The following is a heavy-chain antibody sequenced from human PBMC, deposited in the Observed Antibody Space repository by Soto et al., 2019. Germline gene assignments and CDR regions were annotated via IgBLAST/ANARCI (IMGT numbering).Heavy chain of an antibody. CDR2: ISYDGNKK. J-gene: IGHJ3*02. D-gene: IGHD6-6*01. Sequence: QVQLVESGGGVVQPGRSLRLSCAASGFTFSNYAIHWVRQAPGKGLEWVAVISYDGNKKYYADSVKGRFTISRDNSKNTLYLQMNSLRTEDTAVYYCARTEYSSKDAFDIWGQGTMVTVSS. CDR1: GFTFSNYA. V-gene: IGHV3-30-3*01. CDR3: ARTEYSSKDAFDI.